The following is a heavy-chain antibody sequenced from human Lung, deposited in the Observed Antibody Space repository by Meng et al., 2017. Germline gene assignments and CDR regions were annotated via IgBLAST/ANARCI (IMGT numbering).Heavy chain of an antibody. CDR1: GFACSSFG. CDR2: ISSNGRNT. CDR3: GKDPSEDYSDSADF. D-gene: IGHD1-26*01. V-gene: IGHV3-23*01. J-gene: IGHJ4*02. Sequence: WETLRLSCAVSGFACSSFGMWWVRQAPGTGLELVSTISSNGRNTHYSDPVRGRFTISRDDSKKTVYLGMSSLRVEDTAVYYCGKDPSEDYSDSADFWGQGTMVTVSS.